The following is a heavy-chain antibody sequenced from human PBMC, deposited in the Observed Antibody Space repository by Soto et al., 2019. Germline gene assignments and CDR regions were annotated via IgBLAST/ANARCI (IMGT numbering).Heavy chain of an antibody. CDR2: ISAYNGNT. CDR1: GYTFPSYG. D-gene: IGHD2-2*02. V-gene: IGHV1-18*01. J-gene: IGHJ5*01. Sequence: APVKVSCKASGYTFPSYGISWVRHAPGKGLEWFGWISAYNGNTNYAQKLQGRVTMTTDTSSRTAYTEFRSMRSDGTAVYYCASTSLGYSTNTSGYTFDYWG. CDR3: ASTSLGYSTNTSGYTFDY.